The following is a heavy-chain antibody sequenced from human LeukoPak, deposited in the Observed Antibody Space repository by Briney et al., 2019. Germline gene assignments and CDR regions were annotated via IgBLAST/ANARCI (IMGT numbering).Heavy chain of an antibody. J-gene: IGHJ4*02. CDR1: GFTISSYW. CDR2: IKQDGSEK. Sequence: GGSLRLSCAASGFTISSYWMSWVRQAPGKGLEWVANIKQDGSEKYYVDSVKGRFTISRDNAKNSLYLQMNSLRAEDTAVYYCARRRYSGSSQHFDYWGQGTLVTVSS. V-gene: IGHV3-7*01. CDR3: ARRRYSGSSQHFDY. D-gene: IGHD1-26*01.